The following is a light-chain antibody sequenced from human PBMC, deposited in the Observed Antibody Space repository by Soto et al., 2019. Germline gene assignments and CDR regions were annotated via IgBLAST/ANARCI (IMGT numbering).Light chain of an antibody. Sequence: EILMTQSPATLSVSPGERVTFSCRASRGVSNRLAWYQHKPGQAPRLLISGASTGASGVPPRFSGSGSGTEFTLTVDSLQSEDIAVYYRQQYYNWPVTFGGGTKVDIK. CDR1: RGVSNR. CDR3: QQYYNWPVT. V-gene: IGKV3-15*01. CDR2: GAS. J-gene: IGKJ4*01.